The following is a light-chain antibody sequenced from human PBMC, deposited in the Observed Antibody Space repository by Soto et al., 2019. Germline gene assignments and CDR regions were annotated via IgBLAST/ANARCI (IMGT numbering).Light chain of an antibody. V-gene: IGLV2-8*01. Sequence: QSALTQPPSASGSPGQSVTISCTGTSSDVGGYNYVSWYQQHPGRAPKLMIYEVIKRPSGVPDRFSGSRSGNTDSLTVSELHAEDEDDYYCSSSAGQNTYVFGTGTKLTVL. CDR1: SSDVGGYNY. CDR2: EVI. CDR3: SSSAGQNTYV. J-gene: IGLJ1*01.